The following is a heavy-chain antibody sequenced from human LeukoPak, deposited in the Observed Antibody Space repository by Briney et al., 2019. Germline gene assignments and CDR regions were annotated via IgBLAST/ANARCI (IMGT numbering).Heavy chain of an antibody. Sequence: GASVKVSCKASGYTFTGYYMHWVRQAPGQGLEWMGWINPNSGGTNYAQKFQGRVTMTRDTSISTAYMELSRLRSDDTAVYYCARGGYFDWLLSIDYWGQGSLVTVSS. V-gene: IGHV1-2*02. J-gene: IGHJ4*02. CDR2: INPNSGGT. CDR3: ARGGYFDWLLSIDY. D-gene: IGHD3-9*01. CDR1: GYTFTGYY.